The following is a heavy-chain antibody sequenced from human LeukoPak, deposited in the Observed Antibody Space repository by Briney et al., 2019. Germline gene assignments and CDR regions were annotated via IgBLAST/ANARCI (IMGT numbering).Heavy chain of an antibody. D-gene: IGHD5-12*01. CDR1: GYTFTSYG. CDR3: ARDDLGYSGYINTLDY. V-gene: IGHV1-18*01. J-gene: IGHJ4*02. CDR2: ISAYNGNT. Sequence: ASVKVSCKASGYTFTSYGISWVRQAPGQGLEWMGWISAYNGNTNYAQKLQGRVTMTTDTSTSTAYMELRSLRSDDTAMYYCARDDLGYSGYINTLDYWGQGTLVTVSS.